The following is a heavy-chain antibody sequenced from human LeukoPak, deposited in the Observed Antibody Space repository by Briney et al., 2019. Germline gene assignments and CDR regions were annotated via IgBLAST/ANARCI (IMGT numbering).Heavy chain of an antibody. V-gene: IGHV4-31*03. CDR3: ASGDNDPLFDY. J-gene: IGHJ4*02. Sequence: NSSETLSLTCTVSGVSISSGGYYWSWIRQHPGKGLEWIGSIYYRGSTNYNPSLQGRVTISLDTSRNQFSLKLSSVTAADTAVYYCASGDNDPLFDYGGQGTLVTVSS. CDR2: IYYRGST. D-gene: IGHD1-1*01. CDR1: GVSISSGGYY.